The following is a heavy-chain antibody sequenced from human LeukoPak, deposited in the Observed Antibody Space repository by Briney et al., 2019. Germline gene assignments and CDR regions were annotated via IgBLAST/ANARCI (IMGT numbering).Heavy chain of an antibody. CDR3: ARHGTSGSYAVY. D-gene: IGHD1-26*01. Sequence: SETLSLTCTVSGGSISSYYWSWIRQPPGKGLEWIGYIYYSESTNYNPSLKSRVTISVDTSKNQFSLKLSSVTAADTAVYYCARHGTSGSYAVYWGQGTPVTVSS. CDR1: GGSISSYY. J-gene: IGHJ4*02. CDR2: IYYSEST. V-gene: IGHV4-59*08.